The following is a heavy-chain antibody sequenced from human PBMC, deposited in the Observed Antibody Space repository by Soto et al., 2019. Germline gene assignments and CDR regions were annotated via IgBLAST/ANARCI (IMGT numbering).Heavy chain of an antibody. CDR3: ARDLKPREAVAPYYFDY. D-gene: IGHD6-19*01. V-gene: IGHV3-11*01. CDR2: ISSSGSTI. J-gene: IGHJ4*02. Sequence: PGGSLRPSCAASGFTFSDYYISWIRQAPGKGLEWISYISSSGSTIYHADSVKGRFTISRDNAKNSLYLQMNGLRAEDTAVYYCARDLKPREAVAPYYFDYWGQGSLVTVSS. CDR1: GFTFSDYY.